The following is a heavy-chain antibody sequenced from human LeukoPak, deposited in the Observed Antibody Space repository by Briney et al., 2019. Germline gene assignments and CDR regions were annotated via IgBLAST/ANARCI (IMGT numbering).Heavy chain of an antibody. CDR1: GSSISSGDYY. D-gene: IGHD6-13*01. V-gene: IGHV4-30-4*08. CDR3: AREGIAAAGTGFDY. CDR2: IYYSGST. J-gene: IGHJ4*02. Sequence: SETLSLTCTVSGSSISSGDYYWSWIRQPPGKGLEWIGYIYYSGSTYYNPSLKSRVTISVDTSKNQFSLKLSSVTAADTAVYYCAREGIAAAGTGFDYWGQGTLVTVSS.